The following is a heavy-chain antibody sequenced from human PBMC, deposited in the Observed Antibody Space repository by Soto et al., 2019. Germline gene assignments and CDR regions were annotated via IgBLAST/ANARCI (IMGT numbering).Heavy chain of an antibody. Sequence: GESVKISCEGSGYTFTSYDITWARQLPGKGLEWMGRIDPSDSYTTYNPSFQGRVTISADKSIRTAYLQWSSLEASDSAMYYCARGDTAILRKGVDVWGQGTPVTVSS. J-gene: IGHJ6*02. CDR3: ARGDTAILRKGVDV. D-gene: IGHD5-18*01. CDR1: GYTFTSYD. CDR2: IDPSDSYT. V-gene: IGHV5-10-1*01.